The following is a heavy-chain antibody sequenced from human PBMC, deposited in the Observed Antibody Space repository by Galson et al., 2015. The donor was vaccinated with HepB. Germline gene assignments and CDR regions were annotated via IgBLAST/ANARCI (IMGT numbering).Heavy chain of an antibody. J-gene: IGHJ5*02. CDR3: ARSYFYGSGYFYTGFDP. D-gene: IGHD3-10*01. CDR1: GFTFSDYY. V-gene: IGHV3-11*06. CDR2: ISSAGAET. Sequence: SLRLSCAASGFTFSDYYISWIRQAPGKGLEWLSIISSAGAETRYADSVKGRFTISRDNAKNSLYLQMNSLKGEDTAVYYCARSYFYGSGYFYTGFDPWGQGTLVTVAS.